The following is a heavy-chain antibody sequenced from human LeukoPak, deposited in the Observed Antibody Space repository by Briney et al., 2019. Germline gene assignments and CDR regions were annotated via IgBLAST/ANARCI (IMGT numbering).Heavy chain of an antibody. J-gene: IGHJ4*02. CDR3: ARFISGLLDY. V-gene: IGHV3-23*01. D-gene: IGHD3-10*01. CDR2: INDSGGNT. Sequence: GGSLRLSCAASGFAFSSYAMSWVRQAPGKGLEWVSLINDSGGNTYYADSVKGRFTISRDNSKNTLFLQMSSLRAEDTAVYYCARFISGLLDYWGQGTLVTVSS. CDR1: GFAFSSYA.